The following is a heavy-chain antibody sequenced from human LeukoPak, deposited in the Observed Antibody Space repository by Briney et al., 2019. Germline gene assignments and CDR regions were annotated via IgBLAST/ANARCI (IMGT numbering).Heavy chain of an antibody. CDR1: GFTFSSYA. Sequence: PGGSLRLSCAASGFTFSSYAMHWVRQAPGKGLEWVAVISYDGSNKYYADSVKGRFTISRDNSKNTLYLQMNSLRAEDTAVYYCARYLDIWGQGTMVTVSS. J-gene: IGHJ3*02. CDR2: ISYDGSNK. CDR3: ARYLDI. V-gene: IGHV3-30-3*01.